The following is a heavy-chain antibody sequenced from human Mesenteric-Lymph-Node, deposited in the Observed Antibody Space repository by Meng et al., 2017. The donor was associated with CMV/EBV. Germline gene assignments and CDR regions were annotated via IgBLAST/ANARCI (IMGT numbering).Heavy chain of an antibody. CDR3: ARGGFFGLVLGGMDV. V-gene: IGHV1-18*01. J-gene: IGHJ6*02. CDR1: GYTFTSYG. CDR2: ISGHNGNT. Sequence: ASVKVSCKASGYTFTSYGVTWVRQAPGQGLEWMGWISGHNGNTNYAQEFQGRVTMTTDTFTTTAYMELRSLTSEDTAVYYCARGGFFGLVLGGMDVWGQGTTVTVSS. D-gene: IGHD6-6*01.